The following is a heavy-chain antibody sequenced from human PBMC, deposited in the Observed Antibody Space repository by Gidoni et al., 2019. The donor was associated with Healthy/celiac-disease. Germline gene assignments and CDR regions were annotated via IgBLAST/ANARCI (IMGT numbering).Heavy chain of an antibody. CDR2: ISSRGRTI. CDR1: GFTFSDYY. D-gene: IGHD3-10*01. Sequence: QVQLVESGGGLVQPGGSLRLSCAASGFTFSDYYMSWIRQAPGKGLEWVSYISSRGRTIYYADSVKGRFTISRDNSKNSLYLQMNSLRAEDTAVYYCAREVVLWFGELNGMDVWGQGTTVTVSS. J-gene: IGHJ6*02. V-gene: IGHV3-11*01. CDR3: AREVVLWFGELNGMDV.